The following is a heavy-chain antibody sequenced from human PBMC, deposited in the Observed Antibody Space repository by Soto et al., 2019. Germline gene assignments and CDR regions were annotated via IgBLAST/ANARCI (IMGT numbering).Heavy chain of an antibody. CDR2: IIPIFGTA. Sequence: SVKVSCKASGGTFSSYAISWVRQAPGQGLEWMGGIIPIFGTANYAQKFQGRVTITADESTSTAYMELSSPRSEDTAVYYCARDLVTMVRGVITRINWFDPWGQGTLVTVSS. D-gene: IGHD3-10*01. CDR1: GGTFSSYA. V-gene: IGHV1-69*13. J-gene: IGHJ5*02. CDR3: ARDLVTMVRGVITRINWFDP.